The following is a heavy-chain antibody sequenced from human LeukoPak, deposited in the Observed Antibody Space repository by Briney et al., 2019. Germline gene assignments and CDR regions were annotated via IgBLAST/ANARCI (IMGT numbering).Heavy chain of an antibody. D-gene: IGHD3-3*01. CDR3: ARDGSRVLEWLPYSGNWFDP. J-gene: IGHJ5*02. CDR1: GGTFSSYA. Sequence: SVKVSCKASGGTFSSYAISWVRQAPGQGLEWMGRIIPIFGTANYAQKFQGRVTITTDESTSTAYMELSSLRSEDTAVYYCARDGSRVLEWLPYSGNWFDPWGQGTLVTVSS. CDR2: IIPIFGTA. V-gene: IGHV1-69*05.